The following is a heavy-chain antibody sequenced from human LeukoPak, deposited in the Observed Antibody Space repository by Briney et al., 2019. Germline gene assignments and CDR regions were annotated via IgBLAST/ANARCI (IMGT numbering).Heavy chain of an antibody. CDR2: IRYDGSNK. D-gene: IGHD3-22*01. CDR1: GFTFSSYG. CDR3: AKWAMIVSGGGVDY. J-gene: IGHJ4*02. V-gene: IGHV3-30*02. Sequence: PGGSLRLSCAASGFTFSSYGMHWVRQAPGKGLEWVAFIRYDGSNKYYADSVKGRFIISRDNSKNTLYLQMNSLGAEDTAVYYCAKWAMIVSGGGVDYWGQGTLVTVSS.